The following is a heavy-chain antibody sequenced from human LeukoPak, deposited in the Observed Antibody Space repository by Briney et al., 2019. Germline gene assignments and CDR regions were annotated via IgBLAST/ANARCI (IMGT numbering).Heavy chain of an antibody. Sequence: GGSLRLSCAASGFTFSSYAMHWVRQAPGKGVEWVAVISYDGSNKYYADSVKGRFTISRDNSKITLYLQMNSLRAEDTAVYYCAREAGEWEPTFDYWGQGTLVTVSS. J-gene: IGHJ4*02. CDR2: ISYDGSNK. V-gene: IGHV3-30-3*01. CDR3: AREAGEWEPTFDY. D-gene: IGHD1-26*01. CDR1: GFTFSSYA.